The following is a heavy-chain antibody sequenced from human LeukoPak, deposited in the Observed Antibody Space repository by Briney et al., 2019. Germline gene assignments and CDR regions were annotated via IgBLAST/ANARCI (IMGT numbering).Heavy chain of an antibody. CDR1: GFTFSSYG. CDR2: ISGSGGSR. J-gene: IGHJ3*02. V-gene: IGHV3-23*01. D-gene: IGHD1-26*01. CDR3: AKDSFIGRYAFDI. Sequence: PGGSLRLSCAASGFTFSSYGMSWVRQAPGKGLEWVSAISGSGGSRYYADSVKGRFTISRDNSKNTLYLQMNSLRDEDTAVYYCAKDSFIGRYAFDIWGQGTMVTVSS.